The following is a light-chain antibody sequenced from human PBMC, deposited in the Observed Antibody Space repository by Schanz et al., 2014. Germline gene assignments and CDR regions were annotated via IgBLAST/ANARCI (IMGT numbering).Light chain of an antibody. CDR3: ATWDDSLDCRV. CDR1: SSNIGAGYD. Sequence: QSVLTQPPSVSGAPGQRVTISCTGSSSNIGAGYDVHWYQQLPGTAPKLLIYGNTNRPSGVPARFSASKSGTSASLAISGLQSEDEADYYCATWDDSLDCRVFGTGTKLTVL. J-gene: IGLJ1*01. V-gene: IGLV1-40*01. CDR2: GNT.